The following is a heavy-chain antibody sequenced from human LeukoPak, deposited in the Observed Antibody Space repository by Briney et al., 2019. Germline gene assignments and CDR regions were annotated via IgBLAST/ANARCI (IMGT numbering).Heavy chain of an antibody. J-gene: IGHJ4*02. CDR2: ISSGSSTI. V-gene: IGHV3-48*01. D-gene: IGHD2-15*01. CDR1: GFTFSSYS. Sequence: GGSLRLSCAASGFTFSSYSMNWVRQAPGKGLEWVSYISSGSSTIYYADSVKGRFTISRDNAKNSLYLQMNSLRAEDTAVYYCLLAFDYWGQGTLVTVSS. CDR3: LLAFDY.